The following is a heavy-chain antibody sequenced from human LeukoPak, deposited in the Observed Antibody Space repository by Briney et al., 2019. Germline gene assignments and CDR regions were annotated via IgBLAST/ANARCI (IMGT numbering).Heavy chain of an antibody. CDR3: ARGYSSSFDY. J-gene: IGHJ4*02. Sequence: GASVKVSCKTSGYTFTDYYMHWVRQAPGQGLEWMGWINPNSGATNYAQKFQGRVTMTRDTSISTVYMDLSGLTSDDTAVYYCARGYSSSFDYWGQGTLVTVSS. V-gene: IGHV1-2*02. CDR2: INPNSGAT. D-gene: IGHD6-6*01. CDR1: GYTFTDYY.